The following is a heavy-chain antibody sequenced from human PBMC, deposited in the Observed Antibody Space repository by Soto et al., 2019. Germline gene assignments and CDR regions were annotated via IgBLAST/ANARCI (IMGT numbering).Heavy chain of an antibody. CDR3: ARGMRGSSSWSSGYYYGMDV. CDR2: MNPNSGNT. V-gene: IGHV1-8*01. J-gene: IGHJ6*02. CDR1: GYTFTSYD. D-gene: IGHD6-13*01. Sequence: VKVSCKASGYTFTSYDINWVRQATGQGLEWMGWMNPNSGNTGYAQKFQGRVTMTRNTSISTAYMELSSLRSEDTAVYYCARGMRGSSSWSSGYYYGMDVWGQGTTVTVSS.